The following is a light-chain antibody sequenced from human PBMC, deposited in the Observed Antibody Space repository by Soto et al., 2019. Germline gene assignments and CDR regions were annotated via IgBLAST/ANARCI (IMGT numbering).Light chain of an antibody. CDR2: DAP. J-gene: IGKJ2*01. Sequence: DIQMTQSPATLSASVGDRATITCRARQTISSTLAWYQHKPGQAPKLLIFDAPTLGRGVPARFSGSGFGTEFTLTITGLQPDDFATYYCQQHNDYTPVAFGQGTKLEIK. CDR1: QTISST. CDR3: QQHNDYTPVA. V-gene: IGKV1-5*01.